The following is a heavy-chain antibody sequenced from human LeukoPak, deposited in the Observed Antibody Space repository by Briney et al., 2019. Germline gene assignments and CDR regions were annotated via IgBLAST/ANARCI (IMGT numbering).Heavy chain of an antibody. CDR1: GGSFSGYY. J-gene: IGHJ5*02. CDR3: ARARITMVRGRGWSDP. V-gene: IGHV4-34*01. CDR2: INHSGST. Sequence: SETLSLTCAVYGGSFSGYYWSWIRQPPGKGLEWIGEINHSGSTNYNPSLKSRVTISVDTSKNQFSLKLSSVTAADTAVYYCARARITMVRGRGWSDPWGQGTLVTVSS. D-gene: IGHD3-10*01.